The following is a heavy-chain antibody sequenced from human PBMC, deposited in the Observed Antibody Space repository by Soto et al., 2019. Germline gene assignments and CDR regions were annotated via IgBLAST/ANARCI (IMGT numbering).Heavy chain of an antibody. J-gene: IGHJ4*02. V-gene: IGHV3-7*01. CDR1: NFTVSYYW. Sequence: GGSLRLSCAVSNFTVSYYWMSRVRQAPGKGLEWVANINQDGNKKYYVDSSKGRFTISRDNAKNSLYLQMNSLRVEDTAVYYCARDSSDGIDYWGQGT. CDR2: INQDGNKK. CDR3: ARDSSDGIDY.